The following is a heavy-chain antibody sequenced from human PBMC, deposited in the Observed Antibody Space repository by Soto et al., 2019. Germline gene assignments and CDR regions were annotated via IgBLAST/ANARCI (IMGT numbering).Heavy chain of an antibody. CDR2: VYHSGSA. V-gene: IGHV4-4*01. Sequence: LSLTCDVSGVSISSSHWWCWLRQPPGKGLEWIGEVYHSGSANYNPSLKSRVSMSVDKSKNQFSLRLTSVTAADTALYFCARIAVVPSALDPWRQRTLVTVSS. CDR1: GVSISSSHW. D-gene: IGHD2-2*01. CDR3: ARIAVVPSALDP. J-gene: IGHJ5*02.